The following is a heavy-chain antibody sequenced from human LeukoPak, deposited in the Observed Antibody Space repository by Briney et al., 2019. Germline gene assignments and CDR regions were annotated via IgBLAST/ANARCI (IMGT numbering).Heavy chain of an antibody. Sequence: PGGSLRLSCGASGFTFSSYGMHWVRQAPGKGLEWVAFIRYDGSNKYYADSVKGRFTISRDNSKNTLYLQMNSLRAEDTAVYYCAKEDWFDPWGQGTLVTVSS. J-gene: IGHJ5*02. V-gene: IGHV3-30*02. CDR1: GFTFSSYG. CDR2: IRYDGSNK. CDR3: AKEDWFDP.